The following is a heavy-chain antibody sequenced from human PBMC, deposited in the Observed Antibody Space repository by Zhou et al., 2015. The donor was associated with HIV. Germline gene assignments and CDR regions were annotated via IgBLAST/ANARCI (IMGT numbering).Heavy chain of an antibody. CDR2: IVVGSGNT. Sequence: QMQLVQSGPEVKKPGTSVKVSCKASGFTFTSSAVQWVRQARGQRLEWIGWIVVGSGNTNYAQKFQERVTITRDMSTSTAYMELSSLRSEDTAVYYCAAVTVGTLPENWFDPGAREPWVTVSS. J-gene: IGHJ5*02. CDR1: GFTFTSSA. D-gene: IGHD4-23*01. CDR3: AAVTVGTLPENWFDP. V-gene: IGHV1-58*01.